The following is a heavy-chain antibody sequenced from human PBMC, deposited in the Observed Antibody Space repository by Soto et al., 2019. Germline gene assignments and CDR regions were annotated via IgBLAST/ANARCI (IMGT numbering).Heavy chain of an antibody. CDR3: AKAYFVWSSEQPYYFDY. D-gene: IGHD3-16*01. CDR2: ISGSGGRS. J-gene: IGHJ4*02. Sequence: EVQLLDSGRGLVQPGGSLRLSCAASGFTFSNYAMTWVRQGPGKELEWVSGISGSGGRSYYADSVKGRFTISRDNSKSTLYLQMNSLRAEDTAVYYCAKAYFVWSSEQPYYFDYWGQGTLVTVSS. CDR1: GFTFSNYA. V-gene: IGHV3-23*01.